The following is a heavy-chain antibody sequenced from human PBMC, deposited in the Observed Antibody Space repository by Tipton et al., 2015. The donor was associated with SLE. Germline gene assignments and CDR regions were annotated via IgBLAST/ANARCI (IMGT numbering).Heavy chain of an antibody. V-gene: IGHV4-61*01. CDR2: IYYSGST. Sequence: TLSLTCTVSGGSVSSGSYYWSWIRQPPGKGLEWIGYIYYSGSTNYNPSLKSRVTISVDTSKNQFSLKLSSVTAADTAVYYCARGLQQLVRNYYYYMDVWGKGTTVTVSS. CDR3: ARGLQQLVRNYYYYMDV. D-gene: IGHD6-13*01. CDR1: GGSVSSGSYY. J-gene: IGHJ6*03.